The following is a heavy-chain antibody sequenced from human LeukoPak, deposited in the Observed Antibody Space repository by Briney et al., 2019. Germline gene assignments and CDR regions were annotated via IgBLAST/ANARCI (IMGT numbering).Heavy chain of an antibody. CDR3: AKGIGP. CDR1: GSTFSSYA. CDR2: ISYDGSNK. J-gene: IGHJ5*02. V-gene: IGHV3-30*04. Sequence: GGSLRLSCAASGSTFSSYAMHWVRQAPGKGLEWVAVISYDGSNKYYADSVKGRFTISRDNSKNTLYLQMNSLKTEDTAVYYCAKGIGPWGQGTLVTVSS.